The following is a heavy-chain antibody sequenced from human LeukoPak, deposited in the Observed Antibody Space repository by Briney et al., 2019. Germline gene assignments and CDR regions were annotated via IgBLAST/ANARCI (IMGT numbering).Heavy chain of an antibody. CDR1: GFTVSSKY. J-gene: IGHJ6*03. V-gene: IGHV3-53*01. CDR2: IYSGGST. D-gene: IGHD2-15*01. CDR3: ARDQVGYYYYYMDV. Sequence: GGSLRLSCAASGFTVSSKYMSWVRQAPGKGLEWVSVIYSGGSTYYADSVKGLFPISRDNSKNTLYLQMNSLRAEDTAVYYCARDQVGYYYYYMDVWGKGTTVTVSS.